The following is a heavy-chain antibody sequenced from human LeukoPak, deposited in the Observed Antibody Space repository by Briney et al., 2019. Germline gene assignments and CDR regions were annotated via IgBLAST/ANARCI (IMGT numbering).Heavy chain of an antibody. CDR3: AKDRGGSSAYYFDY. Sequence: PGGSLRLSCAASGFTFSSYGMHWVRQAPGKGLEWVAFIRYDGSNKYYADSVKGRFTISRDNSKNTLYLQMNSLRAEDTAVYYCAKDRGGSSAYYFDYWGQGTLVTVSS. CDR2: IRYDGSNK. D-gene: IGHD6-6*01. CDR1: GFTFSSYG. V-gene: IGHV3-30*02. J-gene: IGHJ4*02.